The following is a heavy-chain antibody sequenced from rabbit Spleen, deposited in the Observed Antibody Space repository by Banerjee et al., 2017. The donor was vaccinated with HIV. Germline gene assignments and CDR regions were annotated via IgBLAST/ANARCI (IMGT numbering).Heavy chain of an antibody. V-gene: IGHV1S40*01. CDR1: GVSFSSSSY. D-gene: IGHD8-1*01. CDR2: IYAGNSGAT. Sequence: QSLEESGGDLVKPGASLTLTCTASGVSFSSSSYMCWVRQAPGKGLEWIASIYAGNSGATYSATWAKGRFTISKTSSTTVTLQMTSLTVADTATYFCARDAGTSFSTYGMDLWGPGTLVTVS. J-gene: IGHJ6*01. CDR3: ARDAGTSFSTYGMDL.